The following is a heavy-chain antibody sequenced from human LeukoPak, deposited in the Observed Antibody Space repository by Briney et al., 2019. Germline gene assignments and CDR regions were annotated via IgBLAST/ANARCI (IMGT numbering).Heavy chain of an antibody. CDR3: ARSSGSGSYAWYFDL. D-gene: IGHD3-10*01. V-gene: IGHV4-61*01. CDR2: VYDSETT. Sequence: SETMSLTCTVSGGSVSSVNYYWSWIRQPPGKGLEWIGYVYDSETTNYNHSLKSRVTISVDTSKNQFSLKLNSVTAADTAVYYCARSSGSGSYAWYFDLWGRGALVTVSS. J-gene: IGHJ2*01. CDR1: GGSVSSVNYY.